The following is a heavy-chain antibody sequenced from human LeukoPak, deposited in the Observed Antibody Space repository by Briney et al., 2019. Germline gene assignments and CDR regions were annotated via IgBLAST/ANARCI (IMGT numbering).Heavy chain of an antibody. CDR2: IYAGGDT. CDR1: GFTVSSNY. J-gene: IGHJ5*02. Sequence: PGGSLRLSCSVSGFTVSSNYMSWVRQAPGKGLEWVSIIYAGGDTYYADSVKGRFTISRDNSENTLYLQMNSLRAEDTAVYYCAKTQYYDFWSGYSNWFDPWGQGTLVTVSS. CDR3: AKTQYYDFWSGYSNWFDP. D-gene: IGHD3-3*01. V-gene: IGHV3-66*01.